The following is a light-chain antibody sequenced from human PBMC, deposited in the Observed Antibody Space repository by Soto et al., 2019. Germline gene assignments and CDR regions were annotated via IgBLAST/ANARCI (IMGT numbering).Light chain of an antibody. CDR3: QHYTIYPYT. Sequence: DIQITRSPSSLSASVGDRVTITCRASQSISDSLAWYQQKPGRAPNLLIFDASSLQSGVPSRFSGSGSGTEFTLTISSMQPDHFANYYCQHYTIYPYTFGQGTKVDIK. CDR1: QSISDS. V-gene: IGKV1-5*01. CDR2: DAS. J-gene: IGKJ2*01.